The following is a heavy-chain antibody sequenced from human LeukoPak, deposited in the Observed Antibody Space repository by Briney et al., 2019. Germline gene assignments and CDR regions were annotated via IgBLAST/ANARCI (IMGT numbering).Heavy chain of an antibody. Sequence: GASVKVSCKASGYTLTSYYMHWVRQSPGQALEWMGIINPSGGSTSYAQKFQGRVTMTRDTSTSTVYMEMRSLRSEDTAVYYCARGASPYDSSGYYSNWGQGTLVTVSS. CDR1: GYTLTSYY. J-gene: IGHJ4*02. V-gene: IGHV1-46*01. D-gene: IGHD3-22*01. CDR2: INPSGGST. CDR3: ARGASPYDSSGYYSN.